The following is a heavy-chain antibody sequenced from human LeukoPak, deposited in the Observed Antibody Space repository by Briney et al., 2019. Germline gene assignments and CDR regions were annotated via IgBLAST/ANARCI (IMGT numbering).Heavy chain of an antibody. CDR3: ARDPYCGGDCASRMDV. CDR1: GFTFSSYA. Sequence: GGSLRLSCAASGFTFSSYAMSWVRQAPGKGLEWVSAISGSGGSTYYADSVKGRFTISRDNSKNTLYLQMNSLRAEDTAVYYCARDPYCGGDCASRMDVWGQGTTVTVSS. D-gene: IGHD2-21*02. J-gene: IGHJ6*02. CDR2: ISGSGGST. V-gene: IGHV3-23*01.